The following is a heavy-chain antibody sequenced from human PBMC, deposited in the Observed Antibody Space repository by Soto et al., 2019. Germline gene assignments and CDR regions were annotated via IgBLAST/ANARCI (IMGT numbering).Heavy chain of an antibody. J-gene: IGHJ6*04. Sequence: SETLSLTCTVSGGSISSYYWSWIRQPPGKGLEWIGYIYYSGSTNYNPSLKSRVTISVDTSKNQFSLKLSSVTAADTAVYYCARMGSLVDLSLYYYYCILVSCKGPTLTVS. CDR1: GGSISSYY. V-gene: IGHV4-59*01. CDR3: ARMGSLVDLSLYYYYCILV. CDR2: IYYSGST. D-gene: IGHD3-16*02.